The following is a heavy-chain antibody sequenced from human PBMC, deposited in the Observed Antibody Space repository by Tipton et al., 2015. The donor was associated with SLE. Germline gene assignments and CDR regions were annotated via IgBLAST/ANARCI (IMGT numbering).Heavy chain of an antibody. CDR1: GGSISSHY. V-gene: IGHV4-59*11. CDR2: IYYSGST. Sequence: TLSLTCTVSGGSISSHYWSWIRQPPGKGLEWIGYIYYSGSTNYNPSLKSRVTISVDTSKNQFSLKLSSVTAADTAVYYCARGGAATGYYGMDVWGQGTTVTVSS. J-gene: IGHJ6*02. CDR3: ARGGAATGYYGMDV. D-gene: IGHD6-25*01.